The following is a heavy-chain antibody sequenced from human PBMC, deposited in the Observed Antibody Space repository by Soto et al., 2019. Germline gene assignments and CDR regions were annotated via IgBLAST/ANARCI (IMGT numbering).Heavy chain of an antibody. CDR1: GFTFDDYA. J-gene: IGHJ3*02. CDR2: ISWNSGSI. Sequence: GGSLRLSCAASGFTFDDYAMHWVRQAPGKGLEWVSGISWNSGSIGYADSVKGRFTISRDNAKNSLYLQMNSLRAEDTALYYCAKDMRTSYGSGNTPLEGAFDIWGQGTMVTVSS. V-gene: IGHV3-9*01. CDR3: AKDMRTSYGSGNTPLEGAFDI. D-gene: IGHD3-10*01.